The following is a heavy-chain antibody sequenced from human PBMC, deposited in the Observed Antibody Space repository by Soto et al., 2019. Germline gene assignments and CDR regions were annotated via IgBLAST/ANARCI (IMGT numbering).Heavy chain of an antibody. Sequence: SETLSLTCTVSGGFISGSDYWWSWVRQSPGKGLEWIGETSHDGVTNYNPSLEGRVTISIDTSKNQFSLKLSSVTAADTAVYYCARNPKYYDYVWGTYRPFDYWGQGNLVTVSS. V-gene: IGHV4-4*02. CDR1: GGFISGSDYW. CDR2: TSHDGVT. J-gene: IGHJ4*02. D-gene: IGHD3-16*02. CDR3: ARNPKYYDYVWGTYRPFDY.